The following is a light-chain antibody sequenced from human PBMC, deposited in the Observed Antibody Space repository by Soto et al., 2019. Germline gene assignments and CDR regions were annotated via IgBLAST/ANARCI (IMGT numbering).Light chain of an antibody. V-gene: IGKV3-20*01. Sequence: EIVLTQSPGTLSLSPGERATLSCRASQSVYSNYLAWYQQKPGQTPRLLIYGASSRATGIPDRFSGSRSGTDFTLTISRLETEDFAVYYCQQYDTSPFTFGPGTKVDVK. CDR1: QSVYSNY. CDR3: QQYDTSPFT. CDR2: GAS. J-gene: IGKJ3*01.